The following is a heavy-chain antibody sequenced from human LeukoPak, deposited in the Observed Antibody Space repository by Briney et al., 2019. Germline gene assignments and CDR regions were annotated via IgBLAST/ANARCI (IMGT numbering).Heavy chain of an antibody. CDR3: ARSSSSWYPLFGY. D-gene: IGHD6-13*01. CDR2: IRNKANSYTT. CDR1: GFTFSDHY. V-gene: IGHV3-72*01. Sequence: GGSLRLSCAASGFTFSDHYMDWVRQAPEKGLEWVGRIRNKANSYTTEYAASVKGRFTVSRDDSETSLYLQMNSLRTEDTAVYYCARSSSSWYPLFGYWGHGTLVTVSS. J-gene: IGHJ4*01.